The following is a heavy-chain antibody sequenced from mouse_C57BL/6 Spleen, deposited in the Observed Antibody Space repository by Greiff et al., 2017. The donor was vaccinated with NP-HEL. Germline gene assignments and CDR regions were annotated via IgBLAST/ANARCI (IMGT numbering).Heavy chain of an antibody. Sequence: EVQLQESGGGLVQPGGSMKLSCVASGFTFSNYWMNWVRQSPEQGLEWVAQIRVKSDNYATHYAESVKGRFTISRDDFKSSVYLQMNNLRAEDTGMYYCTVDGYYEVYYAMDYWGQGTSVTVSS. V-gene: IGHV6-3*01. CDR1: GFTFSNYW. CDR2: IRVKSDNYAT. D-gene: IGHD2-3*01. J-gene: IGHJ4*01. CDR3: TVDGYYEVYYAMDY.